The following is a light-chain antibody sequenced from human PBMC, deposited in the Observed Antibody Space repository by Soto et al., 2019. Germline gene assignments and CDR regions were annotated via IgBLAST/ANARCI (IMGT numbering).Light chain of an antibody. CDR3: QQNYNSPWT. V-gene: IGKV1-39*01. CDR1: RSVSSD. J-gene: IGKJ1*01. CDR2: RAS. Sequence: IQMTQSPSSLYASVGDRVTITCRASRSVSSDLNWYQQKERKAPNPLIQRASTFQSRVPPRFTGRGFGTNFTLTISSLQPEDFATYYCQQNYNSPWTFGQGTKVDIK.